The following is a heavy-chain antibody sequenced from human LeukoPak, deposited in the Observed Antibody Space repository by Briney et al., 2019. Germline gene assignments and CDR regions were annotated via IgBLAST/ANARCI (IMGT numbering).Heavy chain of an antibody. CDR3: ARLQWLDVFDY. D-gene: IGHD6-19*01. Sequence: SETLSLTCAVSSGSISSRNWWSWVRQPPGKGLEWIGEIYHSGSTNYNPSLKSRVTISVDKSKNQFSLKLSSVTAADTAVYYCARLQWLDVFDYWGQGTLVTVSS. CDR1: SGSISSRNW. J-gene: IGHJ4*02. V-gene: IGHV4-4*02. CDR2: IYHSGST.